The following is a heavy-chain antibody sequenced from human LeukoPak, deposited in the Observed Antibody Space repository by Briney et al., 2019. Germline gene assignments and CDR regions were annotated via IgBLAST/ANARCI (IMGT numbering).Heavy chain of an antibody. Sequence: GGSLRLSCAASGFTFSSYAMSWVRQAPGKGLEWVSAISGSGGSTYYADSVKGRFTISRDNSKNTLYLRMNSLRAEDTAVYYCAKAQAPYYDILTGYSPDYWGQGTLVTVSS. CDR3: AKAQAPYYDILTGYSPDY. CDR1: GFTFSSYA. D-gene: IGHD3-9*01. CDR2: ISGSGGST. J-gene: IGHJ4*02. V-gene: IGHV3-23*01.